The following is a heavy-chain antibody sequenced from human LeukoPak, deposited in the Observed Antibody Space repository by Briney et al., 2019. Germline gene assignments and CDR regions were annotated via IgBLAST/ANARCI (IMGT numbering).Heavy chain of an antibody. V-gene: IGHV3-23*01. D-gene: IGHD3-3*01. CDR2: IGYSGGDI. J-gene: IGHJ4*02. CDR1: GFTFSSYA. Sequence: PGGSLRLSCAASGFTFSSYAMTWVRQAPGKGLEWVSVIGYSGGDIQYADSVKGRFTISRDNSKNTLYLQMNSLRVEDTAVYYCAKDKSITIFGVVPLDYWGQGTLVTVSS. CDR3: AKDKSITIFGVVPLDY.